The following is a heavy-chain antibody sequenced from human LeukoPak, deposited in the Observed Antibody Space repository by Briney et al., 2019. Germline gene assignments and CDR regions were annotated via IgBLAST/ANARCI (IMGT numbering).Heavy chain of an antibody. CDR1: GFTFSSYG. J-gene: IGHJ4*02. V-gene: IGHV3-30*18. CDR3: AKEATVPFDY. Sequence: GGPLRLSCAAPGFTFSSYGMHWVHQAPGKGLEWVAVISYDGSNKYYADSVKGRFTISRDNSKNTLYLQMNSLRTEDTAVYYCAKEATVPFDYWGQGTLVTVSS. D-gene: IGHD4-17*01. CDR2: ISYDGSNK.